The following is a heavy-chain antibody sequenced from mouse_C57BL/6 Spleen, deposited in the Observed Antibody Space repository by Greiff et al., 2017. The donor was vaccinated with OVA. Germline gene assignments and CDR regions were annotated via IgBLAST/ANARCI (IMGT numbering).Heavy chain of an antibody. CDR3: ARWGWDVRFAY. CDR2: IRNKATGYTT. CDR1: GFTFTDYY. J-gene: IGHJ3*01. V-gene: IGHV7-3*01. Sequence: EVKVVESGGGLVQPGGSLSLSCAASGFTFTDYYMSWVRQPPGQALEWLGFIRNKATGYTTEYSASVKGRFTISRDNSQSILYLQMNALRAEDSATYYCARWGWDVRFAYWGQGTLVTVSA. D-gene: IGHD4-1*01.